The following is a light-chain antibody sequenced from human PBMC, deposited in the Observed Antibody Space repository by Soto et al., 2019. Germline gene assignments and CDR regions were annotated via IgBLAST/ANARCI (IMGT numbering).Light chain of an antibody. V-gene: IGKV1-39*01. CDR2: GAT. CDR3: QQSYTMYT. CDR1: QSISTY. Sequence: DIQMTQSPSSLSASVGDRVTIYCRPCQSISTYLNWYQQKPGKAPKLLIYGATSLQSGVASRFSGGGSSTDFTLIISSLEPEDFANYYCQQSYTMYTFGRGTKPEIK. J-gene: IGKJ2*01.